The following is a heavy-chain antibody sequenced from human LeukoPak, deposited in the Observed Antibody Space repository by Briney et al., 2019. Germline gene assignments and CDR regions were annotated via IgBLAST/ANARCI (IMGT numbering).Heavy chain of an antibody. Sequence: PGESLKISCKGSGYRFTIDWIGWVGRMPGKGLEWMGIIYPVDSDTRYSPSFQGQVTISADKSISTAYLQWSSLKASDTAMYYCARAYTTYYYDSSGYNHDAFDIWGQGTMVTVSS. J-gene: IGHJ3*02. CDR2: IYPVDSDT. CDR3: ARAYTTYYYDSSGYNHDAFDI. CDR1: GYRFTIDW. V-gene: IGHV5-51*01. D-gene: IGHD3-22*01.